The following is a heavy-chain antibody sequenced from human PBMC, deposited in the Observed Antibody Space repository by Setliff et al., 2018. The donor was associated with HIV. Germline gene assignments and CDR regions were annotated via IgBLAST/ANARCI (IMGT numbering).Heavy chain of an antibody. Sequence: PSETLSLTCTVSGGSMRSGGHFWSCIRQPAGKELEWLGHVFVTGPTHYNSALGSRITIAVEPTKNQFSLNLASATAADTAVYYCARAAYSGTYLWEPASDLWGPGTLGTVSS. V-gene: IGHV4-61*09. CDR3: ARAAYSGTYLWEPASDL. CDR2: VFVTGPT. D-gene: IGHD1-26*01. J-gene: IGHJ2*01. CDR1: GGSMRSGGHF.